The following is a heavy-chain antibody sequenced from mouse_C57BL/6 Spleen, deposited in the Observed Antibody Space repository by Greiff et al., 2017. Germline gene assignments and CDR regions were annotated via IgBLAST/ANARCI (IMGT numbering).Heavy chain of an antibody. J-gene: IGHJ2*01. Sequence: QVHGKQPGAELVKPGASVKMSCKVSGYTFTSYWITWVKQRPGQGLEWIGDIYPGSGSTNYNEKFKSKATLTVDTSSSTAYMQLSSLTSEDSAVYYCASQIYDGYSYYFDYWGQGTTLTVSS. CDR3: ASQIYDGYSYYFDY. CDR2: IYPGSGST. V-gene: IGHV1-55*01. D-gene: IGHD2-3*01. CDR1: GYTFTSYW.